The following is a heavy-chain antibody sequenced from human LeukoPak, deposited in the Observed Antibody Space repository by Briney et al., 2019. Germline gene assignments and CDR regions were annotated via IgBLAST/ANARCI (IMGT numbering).Heavy chain of an antibody. CDR1: GGTFSSYA. CDR2: ISAYNGNT. J-gene: IGHJ3*02. V-gene: IGHV1-18*01. Sequence: ASVKVSCKASGGTFSSYAISWVRQAPGQGLEWMGWISAYNGNTNYAQKLQGRVTMTTDTSTSTAYMELRSLRSDDTAVYYCACGYSYGQDDAFDIWGQGTMVTVSS. D-gene: IGHD5-18*01. CDR3: ACGYSYGQDDAFDI.